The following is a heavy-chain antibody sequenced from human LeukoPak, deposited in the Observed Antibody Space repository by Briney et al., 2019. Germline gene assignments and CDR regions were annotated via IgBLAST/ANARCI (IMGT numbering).Heavy chain of an antibody. CDR1: GASVSSSSFH. CDR3: ARLAQYYYDSSGYYDY. CDR2: IYYNGGT. D-gene: IGHD3-22*01. Sequence: SETLSLTCSVSGASVSSSSFHWNWIRQPPGKGLELIGYIYYNGGTNYNPSLKSRVTMSLDKSKNQFSLKLNSVTAADTAVYYCARLAQYYYDSSGYYDYWGQGTLVTVSS. V-gene: IGHV4-61*05. J-gene: IGHJ4*02.